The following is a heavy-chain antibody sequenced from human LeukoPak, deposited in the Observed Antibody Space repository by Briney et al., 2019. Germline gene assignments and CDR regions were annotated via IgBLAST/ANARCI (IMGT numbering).Heavy chain of an antibody. V-gene: IGHV3-64*01. Sequence: GGSLRLSCAASEFSVGSNYMTWVRQAPGKGLEYVSAISYNGGSTYYANSVKGRFTISRDNSKNTLYLQMGSLRAEDMAVYYCARRFAAQLAFVDVWGKGTTVTISS. CDR2: ISYNGGST. D-gene: IGHD3-3*02. CDR1: EFSVGSNY. CDR3: ARRFAAQLAFVDV. J-gene: IGHJ6*04.